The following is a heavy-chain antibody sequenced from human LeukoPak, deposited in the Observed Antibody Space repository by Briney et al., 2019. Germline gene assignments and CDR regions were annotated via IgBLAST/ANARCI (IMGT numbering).Heavy chain of an antibody. J-gene: IGHJ4*02. D-gene: IGHD1-7*01. CDR3: AKGRTGSTYSTLDY. V-gene: IGHV3-23*01. Sequence: GGSLRLSCTASGFTFNNYAMNWVRQAPGKGLEWVSTINGGGGTTYYADSVKGRFTISRDNSKNTLYLQMNSLRTEDTAVYYCAKGRTGSTYSTLDYWGQGTLVTVSS. CDR1: GFTFNNYA. CDR2: INGGGGTT.